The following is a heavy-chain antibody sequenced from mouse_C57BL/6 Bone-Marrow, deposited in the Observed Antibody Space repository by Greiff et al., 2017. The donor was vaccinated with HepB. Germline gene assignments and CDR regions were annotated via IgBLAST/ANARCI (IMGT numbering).Heavy chain of an antibody. Sequence: SLEWVAYISNGGGSTYYPDTVKGRFTISRDNAKNTLYLQMSRLKSEDTAMYYCARWGDGYHWYFDVWGTGTTVTVSS. CDR3: ARWGDGYHWYFDV. V-gene: IGHV5-12*01. CDR2: ISNGGGST. D-gene: IGHD2-3*01. J-gene: IGHJ1*03.